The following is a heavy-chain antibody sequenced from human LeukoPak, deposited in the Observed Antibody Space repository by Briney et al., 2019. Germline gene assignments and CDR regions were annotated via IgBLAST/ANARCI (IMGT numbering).Heavy chain of an antibody. CDR1: GFTVSDNS. Sequence: PGGSLGLSCTVSGFTVSDNSMSWVRQAPGKGLEWVSFIYYDDRTHYSDSVKGRFTISRDNSKNTLYLQMNSLRAEDTAVYYCAREGDSSGYSYYFDYWGQGTLVTVSS. CDR3: AREGDSSGYSYYFDY. CDR2: IYYDDRT. J-gene: IGHJ4*02. D-gene: IGHD3-22*01. V-gene: IGHV3-53*05.